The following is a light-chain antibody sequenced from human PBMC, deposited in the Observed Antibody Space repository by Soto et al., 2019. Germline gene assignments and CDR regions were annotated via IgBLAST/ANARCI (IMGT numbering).Light chain of an antibody. J-gene: IGKJ1*01. CDR2: AAS. Sequence: EIVLTQSPGTLSLSPGERATLSCRASQSISGSFLVWYQQKLGQAPRLLIFAASSRATGIPDRFNGSGSGTDFTLTISDVQPEDFAVYYCHQRQSWPRTFGQGTKVDIK. V-gene: IGKV3D-20*02. CDR1: QSISGSF. CDR3: HQRQSWPRT.